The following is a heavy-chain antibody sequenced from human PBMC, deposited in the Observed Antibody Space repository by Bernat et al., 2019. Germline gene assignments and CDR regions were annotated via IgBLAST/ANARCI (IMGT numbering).Heavy chain of an antibody. J-gene: IGHJ4*02. V-gene: IGHV3-30-3*01. CDR1: GFTFSSYA. CDR3: ARDNRKEEGYLDY. CDR2: MSYDGSNK. Sequence: QVQLVESGGGVVQPGRSLRLSCAASGFTFSSYAMHWVRQAPGKGLEWVAVMSYDGSNKYYADSVKGRFTISSDNSTNTLYLQMNSLRAEDTAVYYCARDNRKEEGYLDYWGQGTLVTVSS. D-gene: IGHD1-14*01.